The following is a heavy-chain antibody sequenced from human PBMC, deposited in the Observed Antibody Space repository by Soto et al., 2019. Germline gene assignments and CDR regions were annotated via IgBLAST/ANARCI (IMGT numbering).Heavy chain of an antibody. CDR3: ARDLLLGDTAMARYYYYYYGMDV. D-gene: IGHD5-18*01. V-gene: IGHV3-21*01. Sequence: GGSLRLSCAASGFTFSSYSMNWVRQAPGKGLEWVSSISSSSSYIYYADSVKGRFTISRDNAKNSLYLQMNSLRAEDTAVYYCARDLLLGDTAMARYYYYYYGMDVWGQGTAVTVS. CDR1: GFTFSSYS. CDR2: ISSSSSYI. J-gene: IGHJ6*02.